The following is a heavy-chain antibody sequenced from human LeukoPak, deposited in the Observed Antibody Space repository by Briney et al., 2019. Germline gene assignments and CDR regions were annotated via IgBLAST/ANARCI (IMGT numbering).Heavy chain of an antibody. CDR2: IKQDGSEK. J-gene: IGHJ4*02. CDR1: GFTFSDCY. CDR3: ARELGYYDFE. V-gene: IGHV3-7*01. Sequence: GGSLRLSCAASGFTFSDCYMSWIRQAPGKGLEWVANIKQDGSEKYYVDSVKGRFTISRDNAKNSLYLQMNSLRAEDTAVYYCARELGYYDFEGGQGTLVTVSS. D-gene: IGHD3-3*01.